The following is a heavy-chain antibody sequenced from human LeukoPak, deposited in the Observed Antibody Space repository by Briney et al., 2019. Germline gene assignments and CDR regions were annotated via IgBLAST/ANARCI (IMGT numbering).Heavy chain of an antibody. Sequence: ASVKISCKASGYTFTNYYMHWVRQAPGQGLEWLGLITPSGGSTWYAQKFQGRVTMTRDMSTSTDYMELSSLRSEDTAVYYCARRGNTPAFDIWGQGTMVTVSS. J-gene: IGHJ3*02. D-gene: IGHD3-10*01. CDR3: ARRGNTPAFDI. CDR1: GYTFTNYY. CDR2: ITPSGGST. V-gene: IGHV1-46*01.